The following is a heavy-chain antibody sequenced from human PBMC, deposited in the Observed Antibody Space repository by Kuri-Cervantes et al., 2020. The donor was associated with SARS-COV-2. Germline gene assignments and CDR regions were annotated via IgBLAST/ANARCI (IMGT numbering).Heavy chain of an antibody. CDR3: ARWGVYYFDY. J-gene: IGHJ4*02. D-gene: IGHD3-16*01. Sequence: GGSLRLSCLTSGFVFDFYEMNWVRQAPGKGLEWVANIKQDGSEKYYVDSVKGRFTISRDNAKNSLYLQMNSLRAEDTAVYYCARWGVYYFDYWGQGTLVTVSS. V-gene: IGHV3-7*01. CDR1: GFVFDFYE. CDR2: IKQDGSEK.